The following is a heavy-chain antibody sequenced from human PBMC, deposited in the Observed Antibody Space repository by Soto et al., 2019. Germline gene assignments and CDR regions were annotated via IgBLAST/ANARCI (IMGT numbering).Heavy chain of an antibody. V-gene: IGHV4-34*01. D-gene: IGHD2-15*01. CDR3: ARGQCGGSCYGWFDP. CDR2: INHSGST. CDR1: GGSFSGYY. J-gene: IGHJ5*02. Sequence: QVQLQQWGAGLLKPSETLSLTCAVYGGSFSGYYWSWIRQPPGKGLAWIGDINHSGSTNYNPSLKRRVTISVDTSKNQFALKLSSVTAADTAVYYCARGQCGGSCYGWFDPWGQGTLVTVSS.